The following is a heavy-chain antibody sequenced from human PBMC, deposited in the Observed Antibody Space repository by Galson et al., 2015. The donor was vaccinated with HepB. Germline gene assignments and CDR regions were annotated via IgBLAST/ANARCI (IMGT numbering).Heavy chain of an antibody. D-gene: IGHD6-19*01. CDR3: ASLPDRYSSGWLEYFQH. V-gene: IGHV1-69*02. CDR1: GGTFSSYT. Sequence: SVKVSCKASGGTFSSYTISWVRQAPGQGLEWMGRIIPILGIANYAQKFQGRVTITADKSTSTAYMELSSLRSEDTAVYYCASLPDRYSSGWLEYFQHWGQGTLVTVSS. J-gene: IGHJ1*01. CDR2: IIPILGIA.